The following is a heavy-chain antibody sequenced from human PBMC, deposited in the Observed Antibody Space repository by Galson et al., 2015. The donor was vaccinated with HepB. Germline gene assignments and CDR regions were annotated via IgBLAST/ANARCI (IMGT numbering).Heavy chain of an antibody. CDR2: ISSSSTYT. Sequence: SLRLSCAASGFTFSDYYMSWIRQAPGKGLEWVSYISSSSTYTNYADSVKGRFTISRDNAKNSLYLQMNSLRAEDTAVYYCARTYSSSSKGGFDPWGQGTLVTVSS. D-gene: IGHD6-13*01. CDR3: ARTYSSSSKGGFDP. V-gene: IGHV3-11*06. CDR1: GFTFSDYY. J-gene: IGHJ5*02.